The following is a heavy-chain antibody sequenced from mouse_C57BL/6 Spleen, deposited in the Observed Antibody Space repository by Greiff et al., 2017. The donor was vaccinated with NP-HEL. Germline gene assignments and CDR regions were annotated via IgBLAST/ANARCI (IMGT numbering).Heavy chain of an antibody. V-gene: IGHV1-69*01. CDR1: GYTFTSYW. D-gene: IGHD4-1*01. CDR2: IDPSDSYT. CDR3: ARSDANPGDY. Sequence: QVQLQQPGAELVMPGASVKLSCKASGYTFTSYWMHWVKQRPGQGLEWIGAIDPSDSYTNYNQKFKGKSTLTVDKSSSTAYMQLSSLTSEDSAVYYCARSDANPGDYWGQGTTLTVSS. J-gene: IGHJ2*01.